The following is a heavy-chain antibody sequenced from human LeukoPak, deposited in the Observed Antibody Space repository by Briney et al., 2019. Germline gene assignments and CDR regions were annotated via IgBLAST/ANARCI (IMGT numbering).Heavy chain of an antibody. D-gene: IGHD6-13*01. Sequence: PSQTLSLTCTVSGGSISSGGYYWSWIRQHPGKGLEWIGYIYYSGSTNYNPSLKSRVTISVDTSKNQFSLKLSSVTAADTAVYYCARGIIGAAAGNWFDPWGQGTLVTVSS. J-gene: IGHJ5*02. CDR1: GGSISSGGYY. CDR2: IYYSGST. V-gene: IGHV4-61*08. CDR3: ARGIIGAAAGNWFDP.